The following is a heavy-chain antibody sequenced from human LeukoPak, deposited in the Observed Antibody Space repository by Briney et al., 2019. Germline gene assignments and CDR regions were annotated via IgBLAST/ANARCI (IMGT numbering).Heavy chain of an antibody. CDR1: GFTFGRYA. CDR2: ITGSAIET. V-gene: IGHV3-23*01. CDR3: ARDLMGIAYRGAFYY. D-gene: IGHD6-13*01. Sequence: GGSLRLSCAASGFTFGRYAMSWVRQAPGKGLEWVASITGSAIETNYADSVKGRFTISRDNSKNTLYLQMNSLRAEDTAVYYCARDLMGIAYRGAFYYWGQGTLVTVSS. J-gene: IGHJ4*02.